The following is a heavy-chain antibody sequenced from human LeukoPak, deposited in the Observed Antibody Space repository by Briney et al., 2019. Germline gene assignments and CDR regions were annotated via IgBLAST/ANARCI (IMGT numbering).Heavy chain of an antibody. V-gene: IGHV4-30-2*01. D-gene: IGHD5-18*01. CDR1: GGSISSGGYS. Sequence: SETLSLTCAVSGGSISSGGYSWSWIRQPPGKGLEWIGYIYHSGSTYYNPPLKSRVTISVDRSKNQFSLKLSSVTAAGTAVYYCARGYSYGYFDYWGQGTLVTVSS. CDR3: ARGYSYGYFDY. J-gene: IGHJ4*02. CDR2: IYHSGST.